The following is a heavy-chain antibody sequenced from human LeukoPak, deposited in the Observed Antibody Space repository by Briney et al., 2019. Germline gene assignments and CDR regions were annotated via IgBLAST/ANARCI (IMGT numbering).Heavy chain of an antibody. CDR3: ARFRYIGSDLEVFDS. V-gene: IGHV3-7*01. D-gene: IGHD5-12*01. J-gene: IGHJ4*02. Sequence: PGGSLRLSCAASGFTFNNYWFSWVRQAPGKGLEWVANINQDGSHKYSVDSVKGRFTISRDNARNSLYLQVSGLRAEDTAVYYCARFRYIGSDLEVFDSWGQGTLVTVSS. CDR1: GFTFNNYW. CDR2: INQDGSHK.